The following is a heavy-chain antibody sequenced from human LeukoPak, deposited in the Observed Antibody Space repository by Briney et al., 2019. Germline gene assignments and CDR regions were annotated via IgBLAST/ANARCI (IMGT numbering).Heavy chain of an antibody. CDR2: ISGSGGNT. CDR1: GFTFSSYP. J-gene: IGHJ4*02. D-gene: IGHD2/OR15-2a*01. Sequence: GGSPRLSCAASGFTFSSYPMNWVRQAPGKGLEWVSTISGSGGNTYYADSVKGRFTISRDNSKNTLYLQMNSLRAEDTAIYYCAKERPQTTSFDYWGQGTLVTVSS. CDR3: AKERPQTTSFDY. V-gene: IGHV3-23*01.